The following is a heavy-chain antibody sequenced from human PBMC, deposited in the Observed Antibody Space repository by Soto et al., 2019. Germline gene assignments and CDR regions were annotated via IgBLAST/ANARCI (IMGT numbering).Heavy chain of an antibody. J-gene: IGHJ4*02. CDR1: GGSISSSSW. D-gene: IGHD2-2*01. CDR3: ARAVYCTSTSCHLDS. CDR2: IYHNENT. Sequence: PSETLSLTCAVSGGSISSSSWWTWVRQPPGKGLEWIGEIYHNENTNYNPSLVSRVTISIDKSRNQFSLKLSSVTAADTAIYFCARAVYCTSTSCHLDSWGQGTLVTVS. V-gene: IGHV4-4*02.